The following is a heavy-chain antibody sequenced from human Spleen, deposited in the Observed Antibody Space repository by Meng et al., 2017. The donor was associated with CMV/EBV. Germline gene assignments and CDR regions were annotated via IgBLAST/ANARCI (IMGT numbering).Heavy chain of an antibody. CDR1: GYTFTSYD. CDR3: ARARNYGGSTIFGVVIINHDAFDI. Sequence: ASVKVSCKASGYTFTSYDINWVRQATGQGLEWMGWMNPNSGNTGYAQKFQGRVTITRNTSISTAYMELSSLRSEDTAVYYCARARNYGGSTIFGVVIINHDAFDIWGQGTMVTVSS. J-gene: IGHJ3*02. V-gene: IGHV1-8*03. D-gene: IGHD3-3*01. CDR2: MNPNSGNT.